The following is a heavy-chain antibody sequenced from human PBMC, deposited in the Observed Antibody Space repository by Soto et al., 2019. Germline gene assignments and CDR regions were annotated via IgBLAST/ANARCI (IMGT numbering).Heavy chain of an antibody. CDR1: GGTISSYA. J-gene: IGHJ5*02. Sequence: QVQLVQSGAEVKKPGSSVKVSCKASGGTISSYAISWVRQAPGQGLEWMGGIIPIFGTANYAQKFQGRVTMPAGESTSSAYMELCSLRSEDTAVYYCARAPLKPPFVRYNWFDPWGQGTLVTVSS. D-gene: IGHD3-16*01. V-gene: IGHV1-69*12. CDR3: ARAPLKPPFVRYNWFDP. CDR2: IIPIFGTA.